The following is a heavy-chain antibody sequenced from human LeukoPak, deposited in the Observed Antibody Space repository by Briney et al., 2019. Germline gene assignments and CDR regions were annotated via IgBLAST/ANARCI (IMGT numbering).Heavy chain of an antibody. CDR1: GGSFSGYY. CDR3: ARERDDTGQFDY. Sequence: SETLSLTCAVYGGSFSGYYWSWIRQPPGKGLEWIGEINHSGSTNYNPSLKSRVTISVDTSKNQFSLKLSSVTAADTAVYYCARERDDTGQFDYWGQGILVTVSS. CDR2: INHSGST. V-gene: IGHV4-34*01. D-gene: IGHD1-1*01. J-gene: IGHJ4*02.